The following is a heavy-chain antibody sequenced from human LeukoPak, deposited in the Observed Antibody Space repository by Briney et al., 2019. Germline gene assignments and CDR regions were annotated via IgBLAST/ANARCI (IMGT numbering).Heavy chain of an antibody. CDR2: ITRGSIYT. CDR1: GFTFSSYG. D-gene: IGHD5-24*01. Sequence: GGSLRLSCAASGFTFSSYGMSWVRQTPGKGLEWVSSITRGSIYTFYADSVKGRFTISRDNAKNSLYLQMNSLRAEDTAVYYCARAAGEMATIRYWGQGTLVTVSS. J-gene: IGHJ4*02. CDR3: ARAAGEMATIRY. V-gene: IGHV3-21*01.